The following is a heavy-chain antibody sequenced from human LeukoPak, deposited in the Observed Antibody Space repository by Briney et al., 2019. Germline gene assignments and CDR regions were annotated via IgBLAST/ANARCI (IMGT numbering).Heavy chain of an antibody. J-gene: IGHJ3*02. Sequence: GGSLRLSCAASGFTFSSYGMHWVRQAPGKGLEWVAFIRYDGSNKYYADSVKGRFTISRDNSKNTLYLQMNSLRAEDTAVYYCAKLFMITFGGVIVIPTTSDAFDIWGQGTMVTVSS. CDR1: GFTFSSYG. CDR3: AKLFMITFGGVIVIPTTSDAFDI. D-gene: IGHD3-16*02. V-gene: IGHV3-30*02. CDR2: IRYDGSNK.